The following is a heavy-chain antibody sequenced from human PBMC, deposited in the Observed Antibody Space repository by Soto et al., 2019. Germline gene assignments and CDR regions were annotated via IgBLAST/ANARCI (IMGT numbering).Heavy chain of an antibody. CDR2: IGTAGDT. V-gene: IGHV3-13*01. Sequence: PGGSLRPSCAASGFPFSSYDMHWVRQATGKGLEWVSAIGTAGDTYYPGSVKGRFTISRENAKNSLYLQMNSLRAEDTAVYYCARGHSSTGRWFGELISGLYYYGMDVWGQGTTVTVSS. D-gene: IGHD3-10*01. J-gene: IGHJ6*02. CDR3: ARGHSSTGRWFGELISGLYYYGMDV. CDR1: GFPFSSYD.